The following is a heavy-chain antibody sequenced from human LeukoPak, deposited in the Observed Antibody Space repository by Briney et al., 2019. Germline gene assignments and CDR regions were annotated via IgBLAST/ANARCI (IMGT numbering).Heavy chain of an antibody. D-gene: IGHD3-22*01. Sequence: SETLPLTCAVSGGSISSGGYSWSWIRQPPGKGLEWIGYIYHSGSTYYNPSLKSRVTISVDRSKNQFSLKLSSVTAADTAVYYCARAAHYDSSGYSQNAFDIWGQGTMVTVSS. V-gene: IGHV4-30-2*01. CDR3: ARAAHYDSSGYSQNAFDI. J-gene: IGHJ3*02. CDR2: IYHSGST. CDR1: GGSISSGGYS.